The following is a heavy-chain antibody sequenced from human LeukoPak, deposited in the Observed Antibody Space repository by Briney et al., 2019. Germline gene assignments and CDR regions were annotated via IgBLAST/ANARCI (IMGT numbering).Heavy chain of an antibody. CDR2: IYYSGST. J-gene: IGHJ4*02. D-gene: IGHD1-26*01. CDR3: ASRRVGAFAY. Sequence: PSETLSLTCTVSGGSISSYYWNWIRQPPGKGLEWIGYIYYSGSTNYNPSLKSRVTISIDTSKNEFSLKLSSVTAADTAIYYCASRRVGAFAYWGQGTLVTVSS. V-gene: IGHV4-59*08. CDR1: GGSISSYY.